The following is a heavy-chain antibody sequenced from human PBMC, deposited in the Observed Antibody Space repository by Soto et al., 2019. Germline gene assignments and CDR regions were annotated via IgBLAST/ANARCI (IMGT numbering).Heavy chain of an antibody. V-gene: IGHV4-39*01. CDR2: VYYRGRS. Sequence: SETLSLTCTVSGGSVTNSSYYWGWIRQSPGKGLEWIGSVYYRGRSYSKSSVKSRVTISVDTSKNRFSLSLNSVTASDTAVYFCVSQRTTVPTQAYFDYCGPGALVTVSS. CDR1: GGSVTNSSYY. J-gene: IGHJ4*02. D-gene: IGHD4-17*01. CDR3: VSQRTTVPTQAYFDY.